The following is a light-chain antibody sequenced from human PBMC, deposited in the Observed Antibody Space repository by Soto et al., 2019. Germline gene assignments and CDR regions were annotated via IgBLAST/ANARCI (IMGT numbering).Light chain of an antibody. CDR2: NAA. V-gene: IGKV3-15*01. CDR1: QRIDTS. CDR3: QQYYKWPPFT. J-gene: IGKJ3*01. Sequence: EIVMTQSPATLSVSPGERATLSCRASQRIDTSLAWSQQRPGQAPRLLLYNAATRATGIPARFSGRGFGTEFTLTISSLQSEDFALYDCQQYYKWPPFTFGPGTKVDI.